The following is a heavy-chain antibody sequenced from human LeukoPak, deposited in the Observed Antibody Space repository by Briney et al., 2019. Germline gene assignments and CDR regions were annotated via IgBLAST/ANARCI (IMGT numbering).Heavy chain of an antibody. J-gene: IGHJ4*02. CDR2: IIPIFGTA. V-gene: IGHV1-69*05. CDR1: GGTFSSYA. D-gene: IGHD6-19*01. CDR3: ARETSDWYSSGNFDY. Sequence: GASVKVSCKASGGTFSSYAISWVRQAPGQGLEWMGGIIPIFGTANYAQKFQGRVTITTDESTSTAYMELSSLRSEDTAVYYCARETSDWYSSGNFDYWGQGTLVTVSS.